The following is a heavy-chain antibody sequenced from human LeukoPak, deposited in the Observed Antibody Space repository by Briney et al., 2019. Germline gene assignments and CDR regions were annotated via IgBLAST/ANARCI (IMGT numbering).Heavy chain of an antibody. V-gene: IGHV1-18*01. J-gene: IGHJ4*02. CDR1: GYTFTNYG. Sequence: ASVKVSCKASGYTFTNYGISWVRPAPGQGLEWMGWISAYNGNTKYAQKLQGRVTMTIGTSTSTAYMELRSLRSDDTAVYYCARDDGITGITCNFDYWGQGTLVTVSS. CDR2: ISAYNGNT. D-gene: IGHD1-7*01. CDR3: ARDDGITGITCNFDY.